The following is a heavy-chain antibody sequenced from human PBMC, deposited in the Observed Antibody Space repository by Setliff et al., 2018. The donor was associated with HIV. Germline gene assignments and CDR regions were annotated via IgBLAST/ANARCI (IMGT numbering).Heavy chain of an antibody. D-gene: IGHD1-1*01. CDR3: AQEERDAYNYWFDP. CDR2: IYYNGNT. CDR1: GGSFSAYY. J-gene: IGHJ5*02. V-gene: IGHV4-34*11. Sequence: SETLSLTCAVYGGSFSAYYWGWIRQPPGKGLEWIGSIYYNGNTYYNPSLKSRVTISVDTSKNQFSLNLSSVTAADTAVYYCAQEERDAYNYWFDPWGQGTLVTVSS.